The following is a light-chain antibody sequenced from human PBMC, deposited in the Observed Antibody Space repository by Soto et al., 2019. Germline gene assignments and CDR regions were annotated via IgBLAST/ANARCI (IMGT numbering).Light chain of an antibody. V-gene: IGKV3-20*01. CDR2: GAS. CDR1: QSVSSSY. J-gene: IGKJ2*01. Sequence: EIVLTQSPGTLSLSPGERATLSCRASQSVSSSYLAWYQQKPGQAPRLLIYGASSRATGIPDRFSGSGSGPDFTLTISRLEPEDFAVYYWQQYGSSPPSYTFGQGTKLEIK. CDR3: QQYGSSPPSYT.